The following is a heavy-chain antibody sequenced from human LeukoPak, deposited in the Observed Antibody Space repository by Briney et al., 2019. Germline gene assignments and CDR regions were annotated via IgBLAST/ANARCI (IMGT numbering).Heavy chain of an antibody. D-gene: IGHD3-9*01. CDR3: ARSYDILTGYYPLYYYYYGMDV. CDR1: GGSISSYY. V-gene: IGHV4-4*07. J-gene: IGHJ6*02. Sequence: SETLSLTCTVSGGSISSYYWSWIRQPAGKGLEWIGRIYTSGSTNYNPSLKSRVTMSVDTSKNQFSLKLSSVTAADTAVYYCARSYDILTGYYPLYYYYYGMDVWGQGTTVTVSS. CDR2: IYTSGST.